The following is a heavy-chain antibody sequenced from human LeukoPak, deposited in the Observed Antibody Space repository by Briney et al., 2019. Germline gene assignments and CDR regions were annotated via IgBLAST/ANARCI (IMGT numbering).Heavy chain of an antibody. CDR2: ISNDGGGT. V-gene: IGHV3-23*01. CDR3: AKGSSGYFFDL. Sequence: PGGSLRLSCAASGFIFNNYGPVWVRQAPGKGLEWVSAISNDGGGTTYADFVKGRFSVSRDNSKNTLFLQMNSLRAEDTALYYCAKGSSGYFFDLWGQGTLVTVSS. J-gene: IGHJ4*02. CDR1: GFIFNNYG. D-gene: IGHD3-22*01.